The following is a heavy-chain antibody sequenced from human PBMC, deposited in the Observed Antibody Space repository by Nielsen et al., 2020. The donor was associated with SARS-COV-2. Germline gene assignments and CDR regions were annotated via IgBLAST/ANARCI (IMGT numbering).Heavy chain of an antibody. CDR3: ARGYYYDNGNFDY. V-gene: IGHV1-69*13. CDR2: IIPIFGTA. J-gene: IGHJ4*02. Sequence: SVKVSCKASEGTFSSYAISWVRQAPGQGLEWMGGIIPIFGTANYAQKFQGRVTITADESTSTAYMELSSLRSEDTAVYYCARGYYYDNGNFDYWGQGTLVTVSS. CDR1: EGTFSSYA. D-gene: IGHD3-22*01.